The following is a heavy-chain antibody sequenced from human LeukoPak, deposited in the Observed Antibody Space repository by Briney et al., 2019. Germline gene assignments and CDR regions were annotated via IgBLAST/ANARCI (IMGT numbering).Heavy chain of an antibody. CDR1: GFIFSSYS. Sequence: GGSLRLSCAASGFIFSSYSMSWVRQAPGKGLEWVSSISTSSSYIYYADSVKGRFTISRDNAKNSLYLQMNSLRAEDTAVYYCARHGSGSYHDYYYYYMDVWGKGTTVTVSS. CDR2: ISTSSSYI. D-gene: IGHD3-10*01. CDR3: ARHGSGSYHDYYYYYMDV. J-gene: IGHJ6*03. V-gene: IGHV3-21*01.